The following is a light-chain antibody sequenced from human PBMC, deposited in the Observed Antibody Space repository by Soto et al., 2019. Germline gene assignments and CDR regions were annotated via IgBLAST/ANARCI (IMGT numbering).Light chain of an antibody. Sequence: VVLTQSPATLSLSPGDIATLSCRASRHVYINALGWYQQKPGRTPTLLISGASTRATYIPGRFSATGSGTDLSLTISGVEPDDAAVYYFQKYCFTPFTFGPGT. CDR2: GAS. V-gene: IGKV3-20*01. CDR3: QKYCFTPFT. J-gene: IGKJ3*01. CDR1: RHVYINA.